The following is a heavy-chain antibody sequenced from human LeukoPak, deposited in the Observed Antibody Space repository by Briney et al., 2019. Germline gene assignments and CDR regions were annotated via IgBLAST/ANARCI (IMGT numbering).Heavy chain of an antibody. CDR3: ASYMAARPGELDY. J-gene: IGHJ4*02. V-gene: IGHV3-11*04. CDR2: ISSSGSI. Sequence: TPGGSLRLSCAASGFTFSDNYMGWIRQAPGKGLEWVSYISSSGSIYYADSVKGRFTISRDNARNSLYLQMNSLRAEDTAVYYCASYMAARPGELDYWGQGTLVTVSS. CDR1: GFTFSDNY. D-gene: IGHD6-6*01.